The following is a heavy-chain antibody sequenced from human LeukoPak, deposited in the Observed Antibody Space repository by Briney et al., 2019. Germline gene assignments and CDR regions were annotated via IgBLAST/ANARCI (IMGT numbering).Heavy chain of an antibody. J-gene: IGHJ4*02. D-gene: IGHD1-26*01. V-gene: IGHV4-59*01. CDR1: GGSISSYY. CDR2: IYYSGST. Sequence: SETLSLTCTVSGGSISSYYWSWIRQPPGKGLEWIGYIYYSGSTNYNPSLKSRVTMSVDTSKNQFSLKLSSVTAADTAVYYCAREVGSGAFFDYWGQGTLVTVSS. CDR3: AREVGSGAFFDY.